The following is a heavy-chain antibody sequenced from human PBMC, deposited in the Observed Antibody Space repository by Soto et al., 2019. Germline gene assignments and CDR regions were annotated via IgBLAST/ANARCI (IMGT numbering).Heavy chain of an antibody. CDR2: IYYSGST. CDR3: ARDLRGYYYDSSGYFDY. Sequence: SETLSLTCTVSGGSISSGDYYWSWIRQPPGKGLEWIGYIYYSGSTYYNPSLKSRVTISVDTSKNQFSLKLSSVTAADTAVYYCARDLRGYYYDSSGYFDYWGQGTLVTVSS. CDR1: GGSISSGDYY. J-gene: IGHJ4*02. D-gene: IGHD3-22*01. V-gene: IGHV4-30-4*01.